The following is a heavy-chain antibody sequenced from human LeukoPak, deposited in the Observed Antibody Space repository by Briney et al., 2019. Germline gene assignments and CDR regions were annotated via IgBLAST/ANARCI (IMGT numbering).Heavy chain of an antibody. J-gene: IGHJ4*02. Sequence: SVKVSCKASGGTFSSYAISWVRQAPGQGLELTGRIIPIFGTANYAQKFQGRVTITTDESTNTAYMELSSLRSEDTAVYYCARDGRDGYNLLSYWGQGTLVTVSS. CDR2: IIPIFGTA. V-gene: IGHV1-69*05. CDR1: GGTFSSYA. CDR3: ARDGRDGYNLLSY. D-gene: IGHD5-24*01.